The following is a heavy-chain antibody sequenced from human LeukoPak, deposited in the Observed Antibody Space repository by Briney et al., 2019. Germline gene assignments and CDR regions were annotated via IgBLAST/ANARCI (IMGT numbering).Heavy chain of an antibody. D-gene: IGHD3-10*01. CDR1: GFTFSTFA. CDR3: ARFFGENSDY. CDR2: INHSGST. Sequence: GSLRLSCAASGFTFSTFAMVWVRQPPGKGLEWIGEINHSGSTNYNPSLKSRVTISVDTSKNQFSLKLSSVTAADTAVYYCARFFGENSDYWGQGTLVTVSS. J-gene: IGHJ4*02. V-gene: IGHV4-34*01.